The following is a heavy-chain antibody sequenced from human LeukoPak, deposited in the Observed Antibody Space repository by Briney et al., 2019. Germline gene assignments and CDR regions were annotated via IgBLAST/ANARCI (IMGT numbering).Heavy chain of an antibody. J-gene: IGHJ4*02. V-gene: IGHV3-48*04. CDR2: ISSRAYTI. CDR1: GFTFSSYG. D-gene: IGHD6-19*01. Sequence: GGSLRLSCAASGFTFSSYGMHWVRQTPGKGLEWLAYISSRAYTIYYADSVKGRFTISRDNAKNSLSLQMDGLRVEDTAVYYCARDQGVAGYVIGYWGQGTVVTVSS. CDR3: ARDQGVAGYVIGY.